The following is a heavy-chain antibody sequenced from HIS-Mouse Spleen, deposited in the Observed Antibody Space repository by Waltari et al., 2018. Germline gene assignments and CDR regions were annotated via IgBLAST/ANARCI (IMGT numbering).Heavy chain of an antibody. CDR3: AREIPYSSSWYDWYFDL. Sequence: QLQLQESGPGLVKPSETLSLTCTVSGGSISISSYYWGWIRQPPGKGLEWIGSIYYSGSTYYNPAPKSRVTISVDTSKNQFSLKLSSVTAADTAVYYCAREIPYSSSWYDWYFDLWGRGTLVTVSS. V-gene: IGHV4-39*07. CDR2: IYYSGST. J-gene: IGHJ2*01. D-gene: IGHD6-13*01. CDR1: GGSISISSYY.